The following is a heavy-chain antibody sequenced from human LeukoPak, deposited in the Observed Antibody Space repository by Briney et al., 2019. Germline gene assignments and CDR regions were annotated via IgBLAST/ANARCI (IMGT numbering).Heavy chain of an antibody. CDR2: LSSDGSNK. D-gene: IGHD2-21*02. J-gene: IGHJ4*02. CDR1: GFTFSSYG. Sequence: GRSLRLSCAASGFTFSSYGMHWVRQAPGEGLEWGAILSSDGSNKFYAESVKGRFTISRDSSKSSLYLQMDSLKPEDTAVYYCAKSGGTCGSDCYQDHWGQGTLVTVSS. CDR3: AKSGGTCGSDCYQDH. V-gene: IGHV3-30*18.